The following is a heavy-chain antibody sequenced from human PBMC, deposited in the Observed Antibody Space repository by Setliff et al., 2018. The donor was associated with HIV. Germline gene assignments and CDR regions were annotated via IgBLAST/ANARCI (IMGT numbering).Heavy chain of an antibody. J-gene: IGHJ6*02. CDR1: GFTFSSYS. Sequence: PGGSLRLSCAASGFTFSSYSMNWVRQAPGKGLEWVSYISSSSSYTYYADSVRGRFTISRDNYKNTLYLQMNSLRPEDTAVYYCAKDFPPPNGMDVWGQGTTVTVSS. V-gene: IGHV3-21*01. CDR3: AKDFPPPNGMDV. CDR2: ISSSSSYT.